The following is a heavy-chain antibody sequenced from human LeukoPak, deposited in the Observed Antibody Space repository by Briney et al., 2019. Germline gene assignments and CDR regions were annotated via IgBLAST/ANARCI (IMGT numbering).Heavy chain of an antibody. CDR2: INPKSGGT. D-gene: IGHD1-26*01. CDR3: ARDWDLYCAFDI. CDR1: GYTFTGYY. Sequence: GASVKVSCKASGYTFTGYYMHWVRQAPGQGLEWMGWINPKSGGTNYAQKFQGRVTMTRDTSISTAYMELSRLRSDDTAVYYCARDWDLYCAFDIWGQGTMVTVSS. J-gene: IGHJ3*02. V-gene: IGHV1-2*02.